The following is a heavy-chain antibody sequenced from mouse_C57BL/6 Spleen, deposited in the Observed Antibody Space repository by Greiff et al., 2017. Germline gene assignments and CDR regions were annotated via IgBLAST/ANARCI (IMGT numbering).Heavy chain of an antibody. J-gene: IGHJ1*03. Sequence: QVTLKVCGPGILQSSQTLSLTCSFSGFSLSTSGMGVSWIRQPSGKGLEWLAHIYWDDDKRYNPSLKSRLTISKDTSRNQVFLKITSVDTADTATYYCARGGLPYWYFDVWGTGTTVTVSS. D-gene: IGHD2-4*01. CDR2: IYWDDDK. CDR1: GFSLSTSGMG. V-gene: IGHV8-12*01. CDR3: ARGGLPYWYFDV.